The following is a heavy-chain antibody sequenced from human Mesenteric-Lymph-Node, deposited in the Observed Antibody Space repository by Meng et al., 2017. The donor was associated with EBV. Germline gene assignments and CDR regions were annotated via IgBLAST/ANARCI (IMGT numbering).Heavy chain of an antibody. D-gene: IGHD1-26*01. V-gene: IGHV7-4-1*02. J-gene: IGHJ4*02. CDR3: ARDSGSYYYYFDY. CDR2: INTDTGNT. Sequence: QGQLVVSGSEVRRPGASVKVSCKASGSTFTSYAINWVRQAPGQGLEWMGWINTDTGNTTYAQDLAGRFVFSLDTSVSTAYLQISSLKADDTAVYYCARDSGSYYYYFDYWGQGTLVTVSS. CDR1: GSTFTSYA.